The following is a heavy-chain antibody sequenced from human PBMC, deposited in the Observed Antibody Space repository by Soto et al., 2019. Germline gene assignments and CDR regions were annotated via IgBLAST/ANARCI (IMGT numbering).Heavy chain of an antibody. CDR3: ARDGGSYYFDY. CDR1: GFTFSSYS. D-gene: IGHD1-26*01. J-gene: IGHJ4*02. CDR2: ISSSSSTI. V-gene: IGHV3-48*04. Sequence: GGSLRLSCAASGFTFSSYSMNWVRQAPGKGLEWVSYISSSSSTIYYADSVKGRFTISRDNAKNSLYLQMNSLRAEDTALYYCARDGGSYYFDYWGQGALVTVSS.